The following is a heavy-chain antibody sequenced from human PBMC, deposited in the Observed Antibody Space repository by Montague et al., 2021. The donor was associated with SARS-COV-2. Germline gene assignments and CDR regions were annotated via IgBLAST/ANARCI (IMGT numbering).Heavy chain of an antibody. CDR2: IFHSGTI. V-gene: IGHV4-4*02. D-gene: IGHD6-13*01. CDR1: GDSISTSTW. J-gene: IGHJ6*02. Sequence: SETLSLTCRVSGDSISTSTWWTWVRQTPGKGLEWIGEIFHSGTIKYNPSLKSRVSISVDKSNNQFSLRLSSLIAADTAVYYCATLSRRTAAGTRDYFGLDVWGQGTTVVVSS. CDR3: ATLSRRTAAGTRDYFGLDV.